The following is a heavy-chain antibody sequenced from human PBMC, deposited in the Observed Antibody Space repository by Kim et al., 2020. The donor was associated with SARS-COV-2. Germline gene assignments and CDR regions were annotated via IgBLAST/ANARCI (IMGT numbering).Heavy chain of an antibody. V-gene: IGHV4-31*03. CDR2: IYYSGST. Sequence: SETLSLTCTVSGGSISSGGYYWSWIRQHPGKGLEWIGYIYYSGSTYYNPSLKSRVTISVDTSKNQFSLKLSSVTAADTAVYYCARGEDPLEVATYGWFDPWGQGTLVTVSS. J-gene: IGHJ5*02. CDR1: GGSISSGGYY. D-gene: IGHD5-12*01. CDR3: ARGEDPLEVATYGWFDP.